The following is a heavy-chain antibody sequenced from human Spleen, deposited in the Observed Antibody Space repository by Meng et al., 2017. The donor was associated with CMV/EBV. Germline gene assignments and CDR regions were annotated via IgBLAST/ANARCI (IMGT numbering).Heavy chain of an antibody. CDR1: GYTFTNYA. CDR3: ARFRGSYFFDY. D-gene: IGHD1-26*01. CDR2: INTSAGVP. Sequence: QVQLVQSGPELKKPGASVKVSCKASGYTFTNYAMNWVRQAPGQGLEWMGWINTSAGVPTYAQDFTGRFVFSLDTSVTTAYLQISSLEAEDTAVYYCARFRGSYFFDYWGQGTLVTVSS. V-gene: IGHV7-4-1*02. J-gene: IGHJ4*02.